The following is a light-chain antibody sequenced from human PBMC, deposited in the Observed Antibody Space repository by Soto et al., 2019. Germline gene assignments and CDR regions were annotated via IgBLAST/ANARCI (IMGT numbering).Light chain of an antibody. CDR1: QSVSSSY. J-gene: IGKJ1*01. CDR3: QQVGSPPWT. V-gene: IGKV3-20*01. Sequence: LPQSSAPVSLCPWERATLPCRSSQSVSSSYLAWYQPKPGQAPGLLIYGASSRATGIPDRFSGRGSGTDLTLTISILEPEDLAVYYRQQVGSPPWTVSQGTKVDIK. CDR2: GAS.